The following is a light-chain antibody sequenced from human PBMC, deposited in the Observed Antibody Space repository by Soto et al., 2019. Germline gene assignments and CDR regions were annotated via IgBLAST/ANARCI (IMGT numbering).Light chain of an antibody. CDR3: CSYAGSYTLV. CDR2: DVN. V-gene: IGLV2-11*01. J-gene: IGLJ2*01. Sequence: QSALTQPRSVSGSPGQSVTLSCTGTSSDVGGYHYVSWYQHHPGKAPKIIIYDVNKRPSRVPDRFSGSKSGNTASLTISGLQTEDEADYYCCSYAGSYTLVFGGGTKVTVL. CDR1: SSDVGGYHY.